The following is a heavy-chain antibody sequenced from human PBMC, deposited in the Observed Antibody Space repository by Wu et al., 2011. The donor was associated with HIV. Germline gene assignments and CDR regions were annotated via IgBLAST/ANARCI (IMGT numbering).Heavy chain of an antibody. D-gene: IGHD2-15*01. Sequence: QVHLVQSGAEVKKPGASVNVSCKASGYTFTGYYMHWVRQVRGQGLEWMGIINPTDGNTKYEQRFEGRVTMTRDTPTNTVYMELSSLRFEDTAVYFCARAPGGHCRGGTCQIPHWYFELWGRGTLVTVAA. CDR1: GYTFTGYY. J-gene: IGHJ2*01. V-gene: IGHV1-46*01. CDR3: ARAPGGHCRGGTCQIPHWYFEL. CDR2: INPTDGNT.